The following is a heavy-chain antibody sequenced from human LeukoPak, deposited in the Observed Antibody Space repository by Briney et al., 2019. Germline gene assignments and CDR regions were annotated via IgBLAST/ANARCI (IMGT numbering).Heavy chain of an antibody. CDR1: GGSISSSSYY. Sequence: SETLSLTCTVSGGSISSSSYYWGWIRQPPGKGLEWIGSIYYSGSTYYNPSLKSRVTISVDTSKNQFSLKLSSVTAADTAVYYCEGAAAGTIDYWGQGTLVTVSS. J-gene: IGHJ4*02. CDR2: IYYSGST. V-gene: IGHV4-39*07. CDR3: EGAAAGTIDY. D-gene: IGHD6-13*01.